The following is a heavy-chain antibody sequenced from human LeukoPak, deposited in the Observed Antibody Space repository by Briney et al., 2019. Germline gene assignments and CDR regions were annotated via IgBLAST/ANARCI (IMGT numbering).Heavy chain of an antibody. CDR2: IYDSGNT. D-gene: IGHD5-18*01. J-gene: IGHJ4*02. Sequence: SQTLSLTCTVSGGSISSGGYYWNWLRQHPEKGLECIGYIYDSGNTYYSPSLKSRVTISLDTSKNQFSLELSSVTAADTAVYYCAKALGGRGYSYGALDYWGQRRLVTVSS. CDR1: GGSISSGGYY. CDR3: AKALGGRGYSYGALDY. V-gene: IGHV4-31*03.